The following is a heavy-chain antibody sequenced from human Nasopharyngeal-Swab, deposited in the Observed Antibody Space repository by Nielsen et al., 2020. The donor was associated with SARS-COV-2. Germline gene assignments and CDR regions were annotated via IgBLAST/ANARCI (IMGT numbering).Heavy chain of an antibody. CDR3: ARLYCGGDCSYYYYYGMDV. Sequence: ASEKVDCKAYGYTFTSCGISWGRQAPGQGLEWRGRISAYNGNTTYAQKLQGRVTMTTDTSTSTAYMELRSLRSDDTAVYYCARLYCGGDCSYYYYYGMDVWGQGTTVTVSS. D-gene: IGHD2-21*02. J-gene: IGHJ6*02. V-gene: IGHV1-18*01. CDR2: ISAYNGNT. CDR1: GYTFTSCG.